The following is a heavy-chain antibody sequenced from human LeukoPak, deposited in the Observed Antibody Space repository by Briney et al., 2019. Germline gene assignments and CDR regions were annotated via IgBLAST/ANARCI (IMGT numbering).Heavy chain of an antibody. CDR2: IIPIFGTA. D-gene: IGHD6-13*01. J-gene: IGHJ3*02. Sequence: GASVKVSCKASGGTFSSYAISWVRQAPGQGLEWMGGIIPIFGTANYAQKFQGRVTITADESTSTAYMELSSLRSEDTAVYYCARVALAEGDAFDIWGQGTMVTVSS. V-gene: IGHV1-69*13. CDR1: GGTFSSYA. CDR3: ARVALAEGDAFDI.